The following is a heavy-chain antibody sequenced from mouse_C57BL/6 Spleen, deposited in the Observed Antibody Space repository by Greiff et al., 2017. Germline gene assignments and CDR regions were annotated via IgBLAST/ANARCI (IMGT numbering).Heavy chain of an antibody. CDR3: ARENYYGSSYDFDC. CDR1: GYAFTNYL. D-gene: IGHD1-1*01. CDR2: INPGSGGT. V-gene: IGHV1-54*01. J-gene: IGHJ2*01. Sequence: QVQLQQSGAELVRPGTSVKVSCKASGYAFTNYLIEWVKQRPGQGLEWIGVINPGSGGTNYNEKFKGKATLTADKSSSTAYMQLSSLTSEDSAVYFCARENYYGSSYDFDCWGQGTTLTVSS.